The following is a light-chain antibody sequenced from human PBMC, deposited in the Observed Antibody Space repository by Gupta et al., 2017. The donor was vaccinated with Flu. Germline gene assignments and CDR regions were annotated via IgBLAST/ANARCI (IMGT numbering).Light chain of an antibody. CDR1: RLRTYY. V-gene: IGLV3-19*01. CDR3: NCRDSSGRAQWV. Sequence: SSELIHDPTVSVAFGQTVRITCRGGRLRTYYATWYQHKPGQARMVVRYGQNNRPSGIPDRFSGSSSGNIASLKITGAQAEDEADYDGNCRDSSGRAQWVCGGGTKLTVL. J-gene: IGLJ3*02. CDR2: GQN.